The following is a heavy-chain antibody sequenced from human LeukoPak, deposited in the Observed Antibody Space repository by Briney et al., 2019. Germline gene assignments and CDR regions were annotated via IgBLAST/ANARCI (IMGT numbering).Heavy chain of an antibody. CDR2: LWKDGSNN. CDR1: GFTLRNYG. J-gene: IGHJ3*02. CDR3: AKEYEIFVGAFDI. V-gene: IGHV3-33*06. Sequence: PGGSLRLSCVASGFTLRNYGMHWVRQAPGKGLEWVAVLWKDGSNNFYADSVEGRFRFSRDNSKDMLYLQMNSLRAEDTAVYYCAKEYEIFVGAFDIWGQGTMVTVSS. D-gene: IGHD3-9*01.